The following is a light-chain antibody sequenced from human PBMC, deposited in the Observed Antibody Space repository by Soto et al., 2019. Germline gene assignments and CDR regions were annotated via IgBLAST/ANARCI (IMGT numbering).Light chain of an antibody. CDR2: AAS. CDR3: QQSCSTPCT. Sequence: DVQMSQSPSSLSPSAAARVTITLRTSHSSSGYLNWYQQRPGKAPKLLIYAASSLQSGVPSRFSGSGSGTDFTLTISSLQPEDFATYYCQQSCSTPCTFGPGTKVDI. CDR1: HSSSGY. J-gene: IGKJ3*01. V-gene: IGKV1-39*01.